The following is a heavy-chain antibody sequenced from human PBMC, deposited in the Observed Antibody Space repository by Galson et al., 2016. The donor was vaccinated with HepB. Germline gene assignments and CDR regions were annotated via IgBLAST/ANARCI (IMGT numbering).Heavy chain of an antibody. V-gene: IGHV3-30*18. D-gene: IGHD3-3*01. CDR2: ISYDGRNE. CDR3: AKQSRDRLSIDHDVWSGALDN. CDR1: GFTFSDFG. Sequence: SLRLSCAASGFTFSDFGMHWVRQTPGKGLEWVAVISYDGRNEYYADSVKGRFTVSRDNSKNTLYLQMNSLRGEETAVYYCAKQSRDRLSIDHDVWSGALDNGGQGTLVTVSS. J-gene: IGHJ4*02.